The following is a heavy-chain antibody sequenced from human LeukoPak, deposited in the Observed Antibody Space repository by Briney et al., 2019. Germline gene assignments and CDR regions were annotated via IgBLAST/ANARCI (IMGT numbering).Heavy chain of an antibody. CDR3: ARLSGLVGPDYFDY. V-gene: IGHV4-39*01. Sequence: SETLSLTCTVSGGSISSSSYYWGWIRQPPGKGLEWIGSIYYSGSAYYNPSLKSRVTISVDTSKNQFSLKLSSVTAADTAVYYCARLSGLVGPDYFDYWGQGTLVTVSS. D-gene: IGHD2-2*01. J-gene: IGHJ4*02. CDR2: IYYSGSA. CDR1: GGSISSSSYY.